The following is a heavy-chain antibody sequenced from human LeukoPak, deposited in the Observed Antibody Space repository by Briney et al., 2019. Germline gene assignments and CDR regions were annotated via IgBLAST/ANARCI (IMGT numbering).Heavy chain of an antibody. J-gene: IGHJ5*02. D-gene: IGHD5-24*01. V-gene: IGHV4-59*08. CDR2: IYYSGST. Sequence: SETLSLTCTVSGGSISSYYWSWIRQPPGKGLELIGYIYYSGSTNYNPSLKSRVTISVDTSKNQFSLKLSSVTAADTAVYYCARTENYIPEDWFDPWGQGTLVTVSS. CDR1: GGSISSYY. CDR3: ARTENYIPEDWFDP.